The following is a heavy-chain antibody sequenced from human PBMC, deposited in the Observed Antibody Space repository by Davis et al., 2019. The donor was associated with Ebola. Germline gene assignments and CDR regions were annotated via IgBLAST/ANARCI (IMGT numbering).Heavy chain of an antibody. J-gene: IGHJ6*02. CDR3: ARVSCSSTSCYTYYYYGMDV. CDR2: INPNSGGT. D-gene: IGHD2-2*02. Sequence: ASVKVSCKASGYTFTSYYMHWVRQAPGQGLEWMGWINPNSGGTNYAQKFQGRVTMTRDTSISTAYMELSRLRSDDTAVYYCARVSCSSTSCYTYYYYGMDVWGQGTTVTVSS. V-gene: IGHV1-2*02. CDR1: GYTFTSYY.